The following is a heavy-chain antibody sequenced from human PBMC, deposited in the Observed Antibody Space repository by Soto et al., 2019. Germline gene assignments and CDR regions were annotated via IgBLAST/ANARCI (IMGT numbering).Heavy chain of an antibody. CDR2: ISWNSGSI. CDR3: AKDIEANILTGYSPFDY. CDR1: GFTFDDYA. J-gene: IGHJ4*02. D-gene: IGHD3-9*01. Sequence: GGSVRLSCAASGFTFDDYAMHWVRQAPGKGLEWVSGISWNSGSIGYADSVKGRFTISRDNAKNSLYLQMNSLRAEGTSLYYFAKDIEANILTGYSPFDYWGQGPLVTVSS. V-gene: IGHV3-9*01.